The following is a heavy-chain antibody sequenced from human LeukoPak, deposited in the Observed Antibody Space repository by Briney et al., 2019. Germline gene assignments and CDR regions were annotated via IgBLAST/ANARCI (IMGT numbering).Heavy chain of an antibody. V-gene: IGHV4-31*03. CDR3: ARARVNYGDYLDSGVFDY. CDR2: IYYSGST. CDR1: GGSISSGGYY. D-gene: IGHD4-17*01. Sequence: SETLSLTCTVSGGSISSGGYYWSWIRQHPGKGLEWIVYIYYSGSTYYNPSLKSRVTISVDTSKNQFSLKLSSVTAADTAVYYCARARVNYGDYLDSGVFDYWGQGTLVTVSS. J-gene: IGHJ4*02.